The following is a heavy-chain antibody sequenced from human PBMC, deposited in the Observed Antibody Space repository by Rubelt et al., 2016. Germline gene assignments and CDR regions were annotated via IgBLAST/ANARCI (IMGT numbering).Heavy chain of an antibody. CDR2: ISGGGTTT. V-gene: IGHV3-23*01. Sequence: PGGSLRLSCAASGFTFSTYGMTWVRQAPGKGLEWVSAISGGGTTTYYADSVKGRFTISKDNSRNTLYLQMSSLRAEDTAVYYCAKDRHIYGSSPFDYWGQGTLVTVSS. J-gene: IGHJ4*02. D-gene: IGHD5-18*01. CDR1: GFTFSTYG. CDR3: AKDRHIYGSSPFDY.